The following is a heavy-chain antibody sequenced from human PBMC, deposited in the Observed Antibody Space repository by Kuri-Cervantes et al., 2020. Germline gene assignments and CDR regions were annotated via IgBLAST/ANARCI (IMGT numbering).Heavy chain of an antibody. CDR2: IFYSGST. D-gene: IGHD3-10*01. Sequence: LRLSCTVSGGSIISGSYYWGWIRQPPGKGLEWIWSIFYSGSTSYYPSLKSRVTISVDTSKNQFSLKLSSVTAADTAVYYCARHRAGYYGSGSYYTPFDYWGQGTLVTVSS. CDR3: ARHRAGYYGSGSYYTPFDY. J-gene: IGHJ4*02. V-gene: IGHV4-39*01. CDR1: GGSIISGSYY.